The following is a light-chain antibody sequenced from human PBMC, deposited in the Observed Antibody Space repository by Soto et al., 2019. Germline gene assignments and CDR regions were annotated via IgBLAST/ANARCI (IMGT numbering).Light chain of an antibody. J-gene: IGKJ1*01. CDR2: KAS. V-gene: IGKV1-5*03. CDR1: ESIISW. CDR3: QQYNSDSHT. Sequence: DNLMTQSPGTLAAYVGDRVNITCQASESIISWLAWYQQKPGKAPKLLIYKASTLESGVPSRFSGSGSGTEFTLTISSLQPDDFATYYCQQYNSDSHTVGQGTKVEIK.